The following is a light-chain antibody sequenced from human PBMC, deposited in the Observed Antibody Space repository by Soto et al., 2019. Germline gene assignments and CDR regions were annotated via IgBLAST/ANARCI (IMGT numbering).Light chain of an antibody. J-gene: IGKJ2*02. Sequence: EMVLTQTPLSLYVTPGQQASISCTSSQSLLHSDGKTYLYWYLQRPGQAPHLLIYEVSNRFSGVPDRVSCSGSGTDCPLKISRVEADDVWVYYCMQRSQRCTFGKGTKLDI. CDR1: QSLLHSDGKTY. CDR3: MQRSQRCT. CDR2: EVS. V-gene: IGKV2D-29*01.